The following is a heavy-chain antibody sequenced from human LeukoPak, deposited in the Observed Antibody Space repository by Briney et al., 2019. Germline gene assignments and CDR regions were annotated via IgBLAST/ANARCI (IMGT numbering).Heavy chain of an antibody. CDR2: IYPGDSDT. V-gene: IGHV5-51*01. J-gene: IGHJ4*02. D-gene: IGHD3-22*01. Sequence: GESLKISCKGSGYSFTSYWSGWVRQLPGKGLEWMGIIYPGDSDTRYSPSFQGQVPNSADHSISPAYPQWSRLEASDTAMDYRARLSDSSGYYLDYWGQGTLVTVSS. CDR1: GYSFTSYW. CDR3: ARLSDSSGYYLDY.